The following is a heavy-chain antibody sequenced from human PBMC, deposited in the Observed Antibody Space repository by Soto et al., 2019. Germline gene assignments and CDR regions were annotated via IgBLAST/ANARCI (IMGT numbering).Heavy chain of an antibody. D-gene: IGHD1-26*01. J-gene: IGHJ6*02. Sequence: PSETLSLTCTVSGASINDYFWGWIRQPPGKGLEWIGYIFYSGSPNYNPSLKSRVAMSIDTSKNQFSLKLTSVTAADTAVYYCARASSGRFPRVYYYYGMDVWGQGTTVTVSS. CDR3: ARASSGRFPRVYYYYGMDV. CDR1: GASINDYF. CDR2: IFYSGSP. V-gene: IGHV4-59*01.